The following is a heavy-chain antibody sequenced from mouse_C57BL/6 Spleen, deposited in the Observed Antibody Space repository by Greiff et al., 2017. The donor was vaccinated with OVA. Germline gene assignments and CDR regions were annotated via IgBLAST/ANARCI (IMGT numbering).Heavy chain of an antibody. V-gene: IGHV1-82*01. CDR3: ARRAGTLYYAMDY. CDR1: GYAFSSSW. CDR2: IYPGDGDT. J-gene: IGHJ4*01. Sequence: QVQLQQSGPELVKPGASVKISCKASGYAFSSSWMNWVKQRPGKGLEWIGRIYPGDGDTNYNGKFKGKATLTADKSSSTAYMQLSSLTSEDSAVYFCARRAGTLYYAMDYWGQGTSVTVSS. D-gene: IGHD3-3*01.